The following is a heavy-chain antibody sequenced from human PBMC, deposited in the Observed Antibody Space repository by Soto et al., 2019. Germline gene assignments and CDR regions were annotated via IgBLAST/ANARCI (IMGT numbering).Heavy chain of an antibody. D-gene: IGHD3-10*01. CDR3: SIYFDAPQEGSF. CDR1: GYSFTRYS. J-gene: IGHJ4*02. CDR2: LNPNTGDT. V-gene: IGHV1-2*02. Sequence: QVQLIHSGPEVKKPGAAVKVCCRTSGYSFTRYSMHCVRQAPGQGLEWMGWLNPNTGDTRLAQKIEGRVTLSRDTYMTTVYIHISGLRSDDTAVFFCSIYFDAPQEGSFWGQGPLVTVTS.